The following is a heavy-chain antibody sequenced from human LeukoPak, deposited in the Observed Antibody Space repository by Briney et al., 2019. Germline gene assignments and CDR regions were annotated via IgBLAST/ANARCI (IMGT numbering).Heavy chain of an antibody. J-gene: IGHJ4*02. CDR2: ISGSGDTT. CDR3: AKVLTTERTPGVDS. D-gene: IGHD4-17*01. CDR1: GFTFSSYS. V-gene: IGHV3-23*01. Sequence: PGGSLRLTCTASGFTFSSYSMSWVRQGPGTGLEWVSAISGSGDTTFYADSVKGRFTISRDNSKKTLYLQVNRLRAEDTAVYFCAKVLTTERTPGVDSWGQGTLVTVSS.